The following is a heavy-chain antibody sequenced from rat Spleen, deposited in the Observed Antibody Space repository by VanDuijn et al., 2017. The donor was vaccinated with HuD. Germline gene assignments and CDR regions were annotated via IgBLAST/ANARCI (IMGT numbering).Heavy chain of an antibody. Sequence: EVQLAESGGGLVQPGSPLKLSCAASGFTFSSNWLSWIRQAPTKGLEWVASISPKGGSTHYRDSVKGRFTISRDNAKRTLYLQMDSLRSEDTATYYCARHGYTTDYLNWFAYWGQGTLVTVSS. CDR2: ISPKGGST. CDR1: GFTFSSNW. D-gene: IGHD1-6*01. J-gene: IGHJ3*01. CDR3: ARHGYTTDYLNWFAY. V-gene: IGHV5-19*01.